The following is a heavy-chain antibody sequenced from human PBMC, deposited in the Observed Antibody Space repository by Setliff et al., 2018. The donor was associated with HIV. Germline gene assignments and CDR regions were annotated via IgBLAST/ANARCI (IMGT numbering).Heavy chain of an antibody. CDR1: GYSFSNHW. Sequence: GESLKISCKGSGYSFSNHWIGWVRQMPGKGPEWMGIIYPGDSDTTYSPSFQGQVTISADKSISTAYLQWSSLKASDTAMYYCARQAVEYYGGNSNFDYWGQGTLVTVSS. D-gene: IGHD4-17*01. CDR3: ARQAVEYYGGNSNFDY. J-gene: IGHJ4*02. V-gene: IGHV5-51*01. CDR2: IYPGDSDT.